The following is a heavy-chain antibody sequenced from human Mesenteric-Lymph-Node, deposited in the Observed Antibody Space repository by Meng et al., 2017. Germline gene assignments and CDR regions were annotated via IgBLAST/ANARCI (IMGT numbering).Heavy chain of an antibody. V-gene: IGHV3-15*01. Sequence: GESLKISCSASGFTFSIAWMSWVRQSPGKGLEWVGRIKSKTDGGTTDYAAPVKGRFTISRDDSKNTLYLQMNSLKTEDTAVYYCTRGAPLAISWGQGTLVTVSS. CDR3: TRGAPLAIS. CDR1: GFTFSIAW. CDR2: IKSKTDGGTT. D-gene: IGHD6-13*01. J-gene: IGHJ5*02.